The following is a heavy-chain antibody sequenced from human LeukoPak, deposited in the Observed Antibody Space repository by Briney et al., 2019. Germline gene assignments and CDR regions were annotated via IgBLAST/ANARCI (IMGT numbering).Heavy chain of an antibody. CDR2: IYTSGST. J-gene: IGHJ4*02. Sequence: SETLSLTCTVSGGSISSYYWSWIRQPPGKGLEWIGYIYTSGSTNYNPSLKSRVTMSADTSKNQFSLKLRSVTAADTAVYYCARCRHGNCDYFDYWGQGTLVTVSS. CDR3: ARCRHGNCDYFDY. D-gene: IGHD1-7*01. V-gene: IGHV4-4*09. CDR1: GGSISSYY.